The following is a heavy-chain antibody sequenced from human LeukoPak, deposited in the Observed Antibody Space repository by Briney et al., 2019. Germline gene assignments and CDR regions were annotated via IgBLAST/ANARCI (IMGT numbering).Heavy chain of an antibody. CDR3: AKDETHYCSGGICSAFDI. CDR1: GFTFSSYG. V-gene: IGHV3-33*06. J-gene: IGHJ3*02. CDR2: IWYDGSNK. D-gene: IGHD2-15*01. Sequence: QPGRSLRLSCAASGFTFSSYGMHWVRQAPGKGLEWVAVIWYDGSNKYYADSVKGRFTISRDNSKDTLYLQMNSLRAEDTAVYYCAKDETHYCSGGICSAFDIWGQGTMVTVSS.